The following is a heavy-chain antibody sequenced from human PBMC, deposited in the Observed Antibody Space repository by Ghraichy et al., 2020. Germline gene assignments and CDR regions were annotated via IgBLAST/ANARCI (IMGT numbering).Heavy chain of an antibody. CDR3: ARDGGVEDYGDYDYYYYGMDV. CDR2: IYTSGST. Sequence: SETLSLTCTVSGGSISSGSYYWSWIRQPAGKGLEWIGRIYTSGSTNYNPSLKSRVTISVDTSKNQFSLKLSSVTAADTAVYYCARDGGVEDYGDYDYYYYGMDVWGQGTTVTVSS. V-gene: IGHV4-61*02. D-gene: IGHD4-17*01. J-gene: IGHJ6*02. CDR1: GGSISSGSYY.